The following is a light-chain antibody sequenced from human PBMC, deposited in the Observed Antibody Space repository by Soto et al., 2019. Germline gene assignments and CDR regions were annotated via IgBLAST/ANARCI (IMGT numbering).Light chain of an antibody. CDR1: SSIFGIYY. J-gene: IGLJ1*01. Sequence: QSVLTQPPSVSAAPGQKVTISCSGSSSIFGIYYLSWYQQLPGTAPKLLIYENNKRPSGIPDRFSGSKSGTSATLGITGLQTGDEADYYCGTWDSSLSAYVFGTGTKVTVL. CDR3: GTWDSSLSAYV. CDR2: ENN. V-gene: IGLV1-51*02.